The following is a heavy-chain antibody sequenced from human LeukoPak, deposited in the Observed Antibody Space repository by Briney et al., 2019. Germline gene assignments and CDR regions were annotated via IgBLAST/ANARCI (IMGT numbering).Heavy chain of an antibody. V-gene: IGHV4-39*01. Sequence: SETLSLTCTVSGGSISSSSYYWGWIRQPPGKGLEWIGSIYYSGSTYYNPSLKSRATISVDTSKNQFSLKLSSVTAADTAVYYCARQLGYCSSTSCYADKVDYWGQGTLVTVSS. D-gene: IGHD2-2*01. J-gene: IGHJ4*02. CDR2: IYYSGST. CDR3: ARQLGYCSSTSCYADKVDY. CDR1: GGSISSSSYY.